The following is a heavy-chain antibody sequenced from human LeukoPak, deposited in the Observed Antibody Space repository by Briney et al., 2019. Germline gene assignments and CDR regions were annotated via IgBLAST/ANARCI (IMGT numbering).Heavy chain of an antibody. CDR2: INPSGGST. CDR1: VYTFTSYY. D-gene: IGHD2-15*01. CDR3: ARDPSGGTSYDY. V-gene: IGHV1-46*01. Sequence: GASVKVSCKASVYTFTSYYMHWVRQAPGQGLEWMGIINPSGGSTSYAQKFQGRVTMTRDTSTSTVYMELSSLRSEDTAVYYCARDPSGGTSYDYWGQGTLVTVSS. J-gene: IGHJ4*02.